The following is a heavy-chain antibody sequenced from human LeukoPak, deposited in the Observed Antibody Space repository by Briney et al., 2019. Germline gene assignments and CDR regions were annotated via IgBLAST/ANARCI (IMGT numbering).Heavy chain of an antibody. Sequence: GGSLRLSCAASGFNFNYVWMNWVRQAPGKGLEWVSSISGSSSYINYADSVKGRFTISRDNAQNSLFLQLNSLRAEDTAVYYCARDPYSSGWYKDAFDIWGQGTMVTVSS. CDR3: ARDPYSSGWYKDAFDI. D-gene: IGHD6-19*01. V-gene: IGHV3-21*01. CDR1: GFNFNYVW. CDR2: ISGSSSYI. J-gene: IGHJ3*02.